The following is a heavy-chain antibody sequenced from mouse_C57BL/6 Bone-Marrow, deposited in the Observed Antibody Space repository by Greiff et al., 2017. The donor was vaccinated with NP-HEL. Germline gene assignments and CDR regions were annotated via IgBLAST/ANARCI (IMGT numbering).Heavy chain of an antibody. J-gene: IGHJ4*01. Sequence: VKLMESGAELAKPGASVKLSCKASGYTFTSYWMHWVKQRPGQGLEWIGYINPSSGYTKYNQKFKDKATLTADKSSSTAYMQLSSLTYEDSAVYYCASYYGSSPVAMDYWGQGTSVTVSS. CDR3: ASYYGSSPVAMDY. V-gene: IGHV1-7*01. CDR2: INPSSGYT. CDR1: GYTFTSYW. D-gene: IGHD1-1*01.